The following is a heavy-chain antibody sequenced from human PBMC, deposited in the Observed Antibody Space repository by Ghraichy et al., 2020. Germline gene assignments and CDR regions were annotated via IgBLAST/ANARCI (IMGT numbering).Heavy chain of an antibody. J-gene: IGHJ6*02. D-gene: IGHD1-1*01. Sequence: ETLRLSCVASGLMFSPNTMNWVRQAPGKGLEWVSSISSSTRYIYYADSVKGRFTISRDNAQNSLYLQMNSLRAEDTAVYYCSRGGGAGTPVLYHMDVWGLGTTVTVSS. CDR3: SRGGGAGTPVLYHMDV. CDR1: GLMFSPNT. CDR2: ISSSTRYI. V-gene: IGHV3-21*01.